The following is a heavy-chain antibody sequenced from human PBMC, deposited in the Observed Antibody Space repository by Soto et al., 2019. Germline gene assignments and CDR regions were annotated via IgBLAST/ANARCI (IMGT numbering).Heavy chain of an antibody. J-gene: IGHJ6*02. Sequence: GGSVRLSXAASGFTFSSYAMSWVRQAPGKGLEWVSAISGSGGSTYYADSVKGRFTISRDNSKNTLYLQMNSLRAEDTALYYCAKDLIAARYFYYYGMDVWGQGTTVTVS. CDR1: GFTFSSYA. CDR3: AKDLIAARYFYYYGMDV. CDR2: ISGSGGST. D-gene: IGHD6-13*01. V-gene: IGHV3-23*01.